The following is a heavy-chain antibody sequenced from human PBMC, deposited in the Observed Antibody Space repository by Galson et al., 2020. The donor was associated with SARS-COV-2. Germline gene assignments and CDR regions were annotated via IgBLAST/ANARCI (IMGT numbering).Heavy chain of an antibody. D-gene: IGHD3-9*01. V-gene: IGHV3-23*01. CDR3: AKDQYFDWLFEP. CDR2: ISGSGGST. J-gene: IGHJ5*02. Sequence: WVRQAPGKGLEWVSAISGSGGSTYYADSVKGRFTISRDNSKNTLYLQMNSLRAEDTAVYYCAKDQYFDWLFEPWGQGTLVTVSS.